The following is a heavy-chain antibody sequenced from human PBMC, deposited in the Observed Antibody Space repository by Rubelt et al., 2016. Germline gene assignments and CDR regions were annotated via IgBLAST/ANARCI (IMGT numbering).Heavy chain of an antibody. Sequence: QVQLVQSGAEVKKPGASVKVSCKASGYTFTSYYMHWVRQAPGQGLERMGIINPSGGSTSYAQKFQGRVTMTRDTFTSTVYMGLSSLRSEDTAVYYCARSPRYDFEDNWFDPWGQGTLAAVSS. CDR3: ARSPRYDFEDNWFDP. CDR2: INPSGGST. J-gene: IGHJ5*02. D-gene: IGHD3-3*01. CDR1: GYTFTSYY. V-gene: IGHV1-46*01.